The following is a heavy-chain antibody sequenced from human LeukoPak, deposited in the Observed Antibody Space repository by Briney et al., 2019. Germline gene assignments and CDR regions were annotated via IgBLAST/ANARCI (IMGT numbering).Heavy chain of an antibody. CDR3: ARENYASGSYGDY. J-gene: IGHJ4*02. CDR2: ISSSSSSI. CDR1: GFTFSSYS. D-gene: IGHD3-10*01. Sequence: GGSLRLSCAASGFTFSSYSMNWVRQAPGKGLEWVSYISSSSSSIFYADSVKGRFTISRDNAKNSLYLQMNSLRAEDTAVYYCARENYASGSYGDYWGQGTLVTVSS. V-gene: IGHV3-48*01.